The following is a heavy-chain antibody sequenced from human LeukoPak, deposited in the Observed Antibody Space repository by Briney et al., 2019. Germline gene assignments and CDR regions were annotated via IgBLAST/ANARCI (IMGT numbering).Heavy chain of an antibody. CDR1: GFTFSSYA. V-gene: IGHV3-23*01. D-gene: IGHD2-2*01. CDR2: ISGSGGST. J-gene: IGHJ3*02. Sequence: PGGSLRLSCAASGFTFSSYAMSWVRQAPGKGLEWVSAISGSGGSTYYADSVKGRFTISRDNSKNTLYLQMNSLRAEDTAVYYCAKDVPWNIVVVPAAANDAFDIWGQGTMVTVSS. CDR3: AKDVPWNIVVVPAAANDAFDI.